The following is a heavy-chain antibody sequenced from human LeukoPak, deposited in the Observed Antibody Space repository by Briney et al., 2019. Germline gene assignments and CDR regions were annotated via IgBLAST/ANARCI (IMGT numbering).Heavy chain of an antibody. CDR2: ISYDGSNK. D-gene: IGHD1-7*01. CDR1: GFTFSSYA. Sequence: PGRSLRLSCAASGFTFSSYAMHWVRQAPGKGLEWVAVISYDGSNKYYADSVKGRFTISRDNAKNSLYLQMNSLRAEDTAVYYCARGDWNYESDYWGQGTLVTVSS. J-gene: IGHJ4*02. V-gene: IGHV3-30-3*01. CDR3: ARGDWNYESDY.